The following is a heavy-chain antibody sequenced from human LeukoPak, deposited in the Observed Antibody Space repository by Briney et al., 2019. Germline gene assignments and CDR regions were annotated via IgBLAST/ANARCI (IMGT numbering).Heavy chain of an antibody. Sequence: ASVKVSCKASGYTFTSYGISWVRQAPGQGLEWMGWISAYNGNTNYAQKLQGRVTMTRNTSISTAYMELSSLRSEDTAVYYCARAEAYYDFWSGSFRAIDYWGQGTLVTVSS. V-gene: IGHV1-18*01. J-gene: IGHJ4*02. D-gene: IGHD3-3*01. CDR2: ISAYNGNT. CDR1: GYTFTSYG. CDR3: ARAEAYYDFWSGSFRAIDY.